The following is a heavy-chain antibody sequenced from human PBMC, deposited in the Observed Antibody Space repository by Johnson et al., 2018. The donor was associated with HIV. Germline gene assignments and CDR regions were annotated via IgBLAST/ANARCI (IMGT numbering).Heavy chain of an antibody. D-gene: IGHD6-13*01. CDR3: AASQYSSRRHDAFDI. CDR2: ISSSGSTI. CDR1: GFTFSDYY. J-gene: IGHJ3*02. V-gene: IGHV3-11*04. Sequence: QVQLVESGGGLVKPGGSLRLSCAASGFTFSDYYMSWIRQAPGKGLEWVSYISSSGSTIYYADSVKGRFTISRDNAKKSLYLQMNSLRAEDTAVYYCAASQYSSRRHDAFDIWGQGTMVTVSS.